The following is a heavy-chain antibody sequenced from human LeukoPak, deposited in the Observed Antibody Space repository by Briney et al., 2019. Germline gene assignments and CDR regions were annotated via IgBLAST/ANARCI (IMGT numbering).Heavy chain of an antibody. D-gene: IGHD3-22*01. CDR3: AKRGYYDSSGYHDAFDI. V-gene: IGHV3-48*01. CDR1: GFTFSSYS. Sequence: GGSLRLSCAASGFTFSSYSMNWVRQAPGKGLEWVSYISSSSSTIYYADSVKGRFTISRDNAKNSLYLQMNSLRAEDTAVYYCAKRGYYDSSGYHDAFDIWGQGTMVTVSS. CDR2: ISSSSSTI. J-gene: IGHJ3*02.